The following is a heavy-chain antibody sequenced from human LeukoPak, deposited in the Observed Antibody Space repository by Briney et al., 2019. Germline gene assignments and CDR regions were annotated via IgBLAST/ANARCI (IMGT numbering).Heavy chain of an antibody. CDR1: GGSFSGYY. CDR2: INHSGST. D-gene: IGHD3-16*01. CDR3: GRTWGYYFDY. V-gene: IGHV4-34*01. J-gene: IGHJ4*02. Sequence: PSETLSLTCAVYGGSFSGYYWGWIRQSPGKGLEWIGEINHSGSTNYNPSLESRVTISVDTSKNQFSLKLSSVTAADTAVYYCGRTWGYYFDYWGQGTLVTVSS.